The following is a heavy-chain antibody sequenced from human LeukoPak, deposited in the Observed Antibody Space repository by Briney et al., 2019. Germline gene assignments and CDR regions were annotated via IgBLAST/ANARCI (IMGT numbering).Heavy chain of an antibody. J-gene: IGHJ4*02. Sequence: PSETLSLTCTVSGGSISSYYWSWIRQPPGKGLEWIGYIYYSGSTNYNPSLKSRVTISVDTSKNQFSLKLSSVTAADTAVYYCARGNLVSGFDYWGQGTLVTVSS. CDR3: ARGNLVSGFDY. V-gene: IGHV4-59*12. CDR2: IYYSGST. D-gene: IGHD1-26*01. CDR1: GGSISSYY.